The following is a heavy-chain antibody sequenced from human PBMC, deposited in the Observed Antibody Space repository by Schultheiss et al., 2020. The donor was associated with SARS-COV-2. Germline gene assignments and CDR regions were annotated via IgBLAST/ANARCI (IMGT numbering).Heavy chain of an antibody. CDR1: GGSISSYY. Sequence: SETLSLTCTVSGGSISSYYWSWIRQPPGKGLEWIGYIYYSGSTYYNPSLKSRVTISVDTSKNQFSLKLSSVTAADTAVYYCARDPPVVVVGDGFDPWGQGTLVTVSS. D-gene: IGHD2-15*01. J-gene: IGHJ5*02. CDR2: IYYSGST. CDR3: ARDPPVVVVGDGFDP. V-gene: IGHV4-59*12.